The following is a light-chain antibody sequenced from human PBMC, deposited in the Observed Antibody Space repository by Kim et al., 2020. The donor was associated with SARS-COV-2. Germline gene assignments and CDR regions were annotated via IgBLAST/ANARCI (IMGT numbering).Light chain of an antibody. CDR3: QQSYSTPLVT. CDR1: QSISSY. V-gene: IGKV1-39*01. Sequence: DIQMTQSPSSLSASVGDRVTITCRASQSISSYLNLYQQKPGKAPKLLIYAASSLQSGVPSRFSGSGSGTDFTLTISSLQPEDFATYYCQQSYSTPLVTFGGGTKVDIK. J-gene: IGKJ4*01. CDR2: AAS.